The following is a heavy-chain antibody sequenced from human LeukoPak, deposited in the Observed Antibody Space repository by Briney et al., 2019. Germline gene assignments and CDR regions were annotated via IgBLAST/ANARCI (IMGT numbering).Heavy chain of an antibody. D-gene: IGHD6-13*01. J-gene: IGHJ6*03. Sequence: GGSLRLSCAASGFTFSSYGMHWVRQAPGKGLEWVAFIRYDGSNKYYADSVKGRFTISRDNAKNSLYLQMNSLRAEDTAVYYCARAGQQLVPESQDGDYYYYYMDVWGKGTTVTVSS. CDR2: IRYDGSNK. CDR1: GFTFSSYG. V-gene: IGHV3-30*02. CDR3: ARAGQQLVPESQDGDYYYYYMDV.